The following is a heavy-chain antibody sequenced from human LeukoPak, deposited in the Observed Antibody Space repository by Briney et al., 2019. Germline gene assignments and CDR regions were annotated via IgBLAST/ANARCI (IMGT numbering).Heavy chain of an antibody. CDR2: IWYDGSRD. Sequence: GGPLRLSCAASGFTFRNYGMNWVRKAPGKGREGVALIWYDGSRDYHVDFVKGRFTVSRDNSKNTLYLQMKNLRAEDTAVYYCATVRGSDWYMDYWGQGTLVTVSS. D-gene: IGHD6-19*01. CDR1: GFTFRNYG. J-gene: IGHJ4*02. CDR3: ATVRGSDWYMDY. V-gene: IGHV3-33*01.